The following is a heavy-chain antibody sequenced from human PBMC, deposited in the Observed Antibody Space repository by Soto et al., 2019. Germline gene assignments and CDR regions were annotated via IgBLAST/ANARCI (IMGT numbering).Heavy chain of an antibody. V-gene: IGHV1-18*01. J-gene: IGHJ5*02. CDR3: ARGPDSTGYCSSTSCYSDWFDP. CDR2: ISAYNGNT. D-gene: IGHD2-2*03. Sequence: GASVKVSCKASGYTFTSYGISWVRQAPGQGLEWMGWISAYNGNTNYAQKLQGRVTMTTDTSTSTAYMELRSLRSDDTAVYYCARGPDSTGYCSSTSCYSDWFDPWGQGTLVTVSS. CDR1: GYTFTSYG.